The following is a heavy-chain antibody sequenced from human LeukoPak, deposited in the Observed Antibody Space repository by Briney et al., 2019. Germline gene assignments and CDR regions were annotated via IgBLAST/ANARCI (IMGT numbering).Heavy chain of an antibody. J-gene: IGHJ5*02. CDR1: GGSISSGGYY. D-gene: IGHD3-22*01. CDR2: IYYSGST. Sequence: SQTLSLTCTVSGGSISSGGYYWSWIRQHPGKGLEWIGYIYYSGSTYYNPSLKSRVTISVDTSKNQFSLKLSSMTAADTAVYYCAGSYYDSHWGWFDPWGQGTLVTVSS. CDR3: AGSYYDSHWGWFDP. V-gene: IGHV4-31*03.